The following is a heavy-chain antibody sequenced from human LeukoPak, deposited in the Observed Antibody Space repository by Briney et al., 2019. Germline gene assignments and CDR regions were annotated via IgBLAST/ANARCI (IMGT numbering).Heavy chain of an antibody. Sequence: PGRSLRLSCAASGFTFDDYAMHWVRQAPGRGLEWVAGIGWNIGSIGYADSVKGRFTISRDNARKSLYLQIDSLRTEDTALYYCAKGPDFRSGYDYYYNMDVWGKGTTVTVSS. D-gene: IGHD3-3*01. CDR2: IGWNIGSI. CDR1: GFTFDDYA. V-gene: IGHV3-9*01. J-gene: IGHJ6*03. CDR3: AKGPDFRSGYDYYYNMDV.